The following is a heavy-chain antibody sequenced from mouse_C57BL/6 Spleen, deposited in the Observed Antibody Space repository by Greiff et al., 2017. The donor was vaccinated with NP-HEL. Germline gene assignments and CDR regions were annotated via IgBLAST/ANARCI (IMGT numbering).Heavy chain of an antibody. CDR1: GFTFTDYY. D-gene: IGHD2-1*01. CDR2: IRNKANGYTT. V-gene: IGHV7-3*01. J-gene: IGHJ4*01. Sequence: EVKLVDSGGGLVQPGGSLSLSCAASGFTFTDYYMSWVRQPPGKALEWLGFIRNKANGYTTEYSASVKGRFTISRDNSQSILYLQMNALRAEDSATYYCARSGNFPYAMDYWGQGTSVTVSS. CDR3: ARSGNFPYAMDY.